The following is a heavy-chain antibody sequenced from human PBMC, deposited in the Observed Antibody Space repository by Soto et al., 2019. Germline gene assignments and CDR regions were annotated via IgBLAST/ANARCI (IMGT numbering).Heavy chain of an antibody. V-gene: IGHV1-3*01. CDR1: GYIFTNYA. Sequence: ASVKVSCKASGYIFTNYAIHWVRQAPGQRPEWMAWINVGNGDTKYSQQIQGRVTITRDTSASTAYMELSSLRSEDTAVYYCARDVNGIVGATYFDYWGQGALVTVS. CDR2: INVGNGDT. D-gene: IGHD1-26*01. J-gene: IGHJ4*02. CDR3: ARDVNGIVGATYFDY.